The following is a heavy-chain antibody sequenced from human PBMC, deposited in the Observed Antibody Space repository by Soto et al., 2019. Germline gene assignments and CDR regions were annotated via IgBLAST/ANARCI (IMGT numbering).Heavy chain of an antibody. D-gene: IGHD4-4*01. CDR1: GFTFDDDA. Sequence: PGGSLRLSCAASGFTFDDDAMHWVRQAPGKGLEWVSGITWNSDNIAYADSVKGRFTISRDNAKNSLYLQMNTLRPDDTALYYCAKGGATITTWFDYWGQGTLVTVSS. CDR3: AKGGATITTWFDY. CDR2: ITWNSDNI. J-gene: IGHJ4*02. V-gene: IGHV3-9*01.